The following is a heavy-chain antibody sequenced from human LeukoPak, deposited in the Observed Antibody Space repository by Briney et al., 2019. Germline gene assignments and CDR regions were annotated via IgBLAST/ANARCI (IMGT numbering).Heavy chain of an antibody. D-gene: IGHD1-26*01. V-gene: IGHV4-39*01. CDR2: IYYSGST. Sequence: SETLPLTCTVSGGSISSSSYYWGWIRQPPGKGLEWIGSIYYSGSTYYNPSLKSRVTISVDTSKNQFSLKLSSVTAADTAVYYCARPEAGSYPSYDAFDIWGQGTMVTVSS. J-gene: IGHJ3*02. CDR3: ARPEAGSYPSYDAFDI. CDR1: GGSISSSSYY.